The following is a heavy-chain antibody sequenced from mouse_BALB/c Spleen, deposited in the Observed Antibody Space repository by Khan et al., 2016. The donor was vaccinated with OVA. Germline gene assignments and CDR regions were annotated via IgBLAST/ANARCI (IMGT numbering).Heavy chain of an antibody. Sequence: QVQLQQPGAELVRPGTSVKLSCKASGYSFTSYWMNWVKQRPGQGLEWIGIIHPSDSETKLNQKFKDKATLTVDKSSSTAYMQLRRPTSEDSAVYYCARGNTTSYWYFDVWGAGITVTVSS. CDR3: ARGNTTSYWYFDV. CDR1: GYSFTSYW. V-gene: IGHV1-61*01. CDR2: IHPSDSET. J-gene: IGHJ1*01. D-gene: IGHD2-12*01.